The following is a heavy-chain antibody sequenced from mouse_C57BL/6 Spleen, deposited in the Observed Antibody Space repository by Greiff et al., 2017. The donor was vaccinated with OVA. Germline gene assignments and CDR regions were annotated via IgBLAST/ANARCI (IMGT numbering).Heavy chain of an antibody. CDR1: GYTFTSYW. V-gene: IGHV1-64*01. D-gene: IGHD2-4*01. J-gene: IGHJ3*01. Sequence: QVQLQQPGAELVKPGASVKLSCKASGYTFTSYWMHWVKQRPGQGLEWIGMIHPNSGSTNYNEKFKSKATLTVDKSSSTAYMQLSSLTSEDSAVYYCARGDYDEAWFAYWGKGTLVTVAA. CDR2: IHPNSGST. CDR3: ARGDYDEAWFAY.